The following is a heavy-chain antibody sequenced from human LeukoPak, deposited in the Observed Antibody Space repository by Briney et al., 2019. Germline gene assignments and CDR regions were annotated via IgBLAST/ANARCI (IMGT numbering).Heavy chain of an antibody. CDR3: ARDPPSIAAAGTGFPSGDY. CDR1: GFTFSSYS. D-gene: IGHD6-13*01. J-gene: IGHJ4*02. V-gene: IGHV3-21*04. CDR2: ISSSSSYI. Sequence: GGSLRLSCAASGFTFSSYSMNWVRQAPGKGLEWVSSISSSSSYIYYADSVKGRFTISRDNAKNSLYLQMNSLRAEDTALYYCARDPPSIAAAGTGFPSGDYWGQGTLVTVSS.